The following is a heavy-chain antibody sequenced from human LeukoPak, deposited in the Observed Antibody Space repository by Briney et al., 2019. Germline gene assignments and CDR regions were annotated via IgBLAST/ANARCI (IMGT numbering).Heavy chain of an antibody. CDR2: ISGRGGNT. V-gene: IGHV3-23*01. J-gene: IGHJ5*01. Sequence: GGSLRLSCAASGLTFNNYALTWIRQAPGRGLEWVSSISGRGGNTYYADSVKGRFTISRDDSKNTLFLQMNSLRAEDTAVYYCATGYSDSLRSPLDSWGQGTLVTVSS. D-gene: IGHD3-22*01. CDR1: GLTFNNYA. CDR3: ATGYSDSLRSPLDS.